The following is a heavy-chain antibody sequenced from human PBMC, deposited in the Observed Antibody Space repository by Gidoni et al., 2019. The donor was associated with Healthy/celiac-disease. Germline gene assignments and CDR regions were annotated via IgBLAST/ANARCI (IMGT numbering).Heavy chain of an antibody. Sequence: QVQLVQSGAEVKKPGASVKVSCKASGYTFTSYGISWVRQAPGQGLEWMGWISAYNGNTNYAQKLQGRVTMTTDTSTSTAYMELRSLRSDDTAVYYCARALDPLSSSSWYGDWDDAFDIWGQGTMVTVSS. V-gene: IGHV1-18*01. CDR3: ARALDPLSSSSWYGDWDDAFDI. D-gene: IGHD6-13*01. CDR1: GYTFTSYG. CDR2: ISAYNGNT. J-gene: IGHJ3*02.